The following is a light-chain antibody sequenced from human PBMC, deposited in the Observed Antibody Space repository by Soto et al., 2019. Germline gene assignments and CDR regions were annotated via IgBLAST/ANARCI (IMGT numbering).Light chain of an antibody. CDR2: GAS. CDR1: QSLSNVF. J-gene: IGKJ1*01. V-gene: IGKV3-20*01. CDR3: QQYGSSPWT. Sequence: DIVLTQSPGTLSLSPGEGATLSCRASQSLSNVFLAWYQQKPGQAPRLLIYGASSRATGIPDRFSGGGSGTDFTLTISRLEPEDFAVYYCQQYGSSPWTFGQGTKVDIK.